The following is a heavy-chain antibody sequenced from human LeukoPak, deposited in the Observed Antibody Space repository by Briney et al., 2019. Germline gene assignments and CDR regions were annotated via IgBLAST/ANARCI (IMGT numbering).Heavy chain of an antibody. J-gene: IGHJ4*02. V-gene: IGHV4-59*01. Sequence: SETLSLTCTDPGGSISSYYWSWIRQPPGKGLEWIGYIYYSGSTNYNPSLKSRVTISVDTSKNQFSLKLSSVTAADTAVYYCARASKHIVVVTDWGQGTLVTVSS. CDR1: GGSISSYY. D-gene: IGHD2-21*02. CDR2: IYYSGST. CDR3: ARASKHIVVVTD.